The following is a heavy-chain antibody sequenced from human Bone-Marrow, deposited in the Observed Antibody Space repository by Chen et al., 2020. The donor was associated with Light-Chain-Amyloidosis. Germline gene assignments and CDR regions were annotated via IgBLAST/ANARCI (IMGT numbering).Heavy chain of an antibody. J-gene: IGHJ6*03. CDR3: ARSGSSWYEEYYYYYYYMDV. Sequence: QVQLQESGPGLVKPSETLSLTCTVSGGSISSYYWSWIRQPAGKGLEWIGRIYTSGSTNYNPSLKSRVTMSVDTSKNQFSLKLSSVTAADTAVYYCARSGSSWYEEYYYYYYYMDVWGKGTTVTVSS. CDR2: IYTSGST. D-gene: IGHD6-13*01. V-gene: IGHV4-4*07. CDR1: GGSISSYY.